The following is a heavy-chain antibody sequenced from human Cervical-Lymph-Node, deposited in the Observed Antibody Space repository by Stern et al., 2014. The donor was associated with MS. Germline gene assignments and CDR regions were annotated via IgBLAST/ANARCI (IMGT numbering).Heavy chain of an antibody. J-gene: IGHJ4*02. CDR2: ITNVGST. V-gene: IGHV3-53*01. CDR3: ARDTSSPERSDW. Sequence: EVQLVESGGGVIQPGGSLRLSCTASGFTVSRVYMKWVRQAPGKGLGWVSLITNVGSTFYTDSVKGRFTISRDDSKNTVYLHMTSLRAEDTAMYYCARDTSSPERSDWWGQGTLVTVSS. D-gene: IGHD1-1*01. CDR1: GFTVSRVY.